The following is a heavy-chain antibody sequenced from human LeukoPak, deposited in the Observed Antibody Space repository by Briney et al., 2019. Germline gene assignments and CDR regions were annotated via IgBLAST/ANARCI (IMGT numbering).Heavy chain of an antibody. V-gene: IGHV3-66*02. J-gene: IGHJ3*02. CDR1: GFTVSSNY. Sequence: GGSLRLSCAASGFTVSSNYMSWVRQAPGKGLEWVSVIYAGGTTYYADSVKGRFTISRDNSKNTLYLQMNSLRAEDTAVYYCASQYYYDSSGYHRAFDIWGQGTMVTVSS. D-gene: IGHD3-22*01. CDR2: IYAGGTT. CDR3: ASQYYYDSSGYHRAFDI.